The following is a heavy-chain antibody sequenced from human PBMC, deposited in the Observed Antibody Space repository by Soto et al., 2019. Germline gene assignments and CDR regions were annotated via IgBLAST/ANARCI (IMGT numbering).Heavy chain of an antibody. J-gene: IGHJ4*02. CDR2: ISGSGGST. Sequence: GGSLSLSCAASGFTFSSYAMSWVRQAPGKGLEWVSAISGSGGSTYYADSVKGRFTISRDKSKNTLYLQMNSLRAEDTAVYYCAKARTIFGVVIIFLYFDFWGQGTLVTVSS. V-gene: IGHV3-23*01. D-gene: IGHD3-3*01. CDR1: GFTFSSYA. CDR3: AKARTIFGVVIIFLYFDF.